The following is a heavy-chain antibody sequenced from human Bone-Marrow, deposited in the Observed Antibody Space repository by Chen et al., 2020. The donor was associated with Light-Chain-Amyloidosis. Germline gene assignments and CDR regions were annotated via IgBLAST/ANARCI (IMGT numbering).Heavy chain of an antibody. CDR3: ARGVVTTGEVDV. D-gene: IGHD4-17*01. CDR2: INHSGST. Sequence: QVQLQQWGAGLLKPSETLSLTCAVYGGSFSGYYWSWIRQPTGKGLEWIGEINHSGSTNYNPSLKSRVTISVDTSKNQFSLKLSSVTAADTAVYYCARGVVTTGEVDVWGKGTTVTVSS. J-gene: IGHJ6*04. V-gene: IGHV4-34*01. CDR1: GGSFSGYY.